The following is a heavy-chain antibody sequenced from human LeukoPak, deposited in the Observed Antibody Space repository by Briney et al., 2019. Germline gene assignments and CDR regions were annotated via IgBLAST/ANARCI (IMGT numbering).Heavy chain of an antibody. CDR1: GGSISSYY. V-gene: IGHV4-59*01. CDR3: ARGEGYYYYYYMDV. D-gene: IGHD3-10*01. CDR2: IYYSGST. J-gene: IGHJ6*03. Sequence: SETLSLTCTVSGGSISSYYWSWIRQPPGKGREWIGYIYYSGSTNYNPSLKSRVTISVDTSKNQFSLKLSSVTAADTAVYYCARGEGYYYYYYMDVWGKGTTVTVSS.